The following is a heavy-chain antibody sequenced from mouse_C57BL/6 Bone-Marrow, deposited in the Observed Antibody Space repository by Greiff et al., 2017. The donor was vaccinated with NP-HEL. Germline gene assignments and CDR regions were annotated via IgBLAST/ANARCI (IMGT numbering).Heavy chain of an antibody. Sequence: QVQLKESGPELVKPGASVKISCKASGYAFSSSWMNWVKQRPGKGLEWIGRIYPGDGDTNYNGKFKGKATLTADKSSSTAYMQLSSLTSEDSAVYFCAREHGSSPFAYWGQGTLVTVSA. CDR3: AREHGSSPFAY. J-gene: IGHJ3*01. CDR2: IYPGDGDT. CDR1: GYAFSSSW. D-gene: IGHD1-1*01. V-gene: IGHV1-82*01.